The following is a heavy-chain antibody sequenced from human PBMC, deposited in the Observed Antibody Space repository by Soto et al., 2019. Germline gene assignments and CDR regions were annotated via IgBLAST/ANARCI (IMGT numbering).Heavy chain of an antibody. J-gene: IGHJ6*02. CDR3: AREWITGYYYYGMDV. V-gene: IGHV4-4*07. CDR1: GGSISSYY. CDR2: IYTSGST. D-gene: IGHD3-16*01. Sequence: KASETLSLTCTVSGGSISSYYWSWIRQPAGKGLEWIGRIYTSGSTNYNPSLKSRVTMSVDTSKNQFSLKLSSVTAADTAVYYCAREWITGYYYYGMDVWGQGTTVTVSS.